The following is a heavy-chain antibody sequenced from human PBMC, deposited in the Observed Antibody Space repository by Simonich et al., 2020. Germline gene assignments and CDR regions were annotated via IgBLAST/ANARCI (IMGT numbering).Heavy chain of an antibody. CDR2: IYYSGST. Sequence: QLQLQESGPGLVKPSETLSLTCTVSGCSISSSSYYWGWIRQPPGKGLAWIGSIYYSGSTYYNPSLKSRVTISVDTSKNQFSLKLSSVTAADTAVYYCARRPRLTNFADAFDIWGQGTMVTVSS. V-gene: IGHV4-39*01. CDR3: ARRPRLTNFADAFDI. J-gene: IGHJ3*02. D-gene: IGHD4-4*01. CDR1: GCSISSSSYY.